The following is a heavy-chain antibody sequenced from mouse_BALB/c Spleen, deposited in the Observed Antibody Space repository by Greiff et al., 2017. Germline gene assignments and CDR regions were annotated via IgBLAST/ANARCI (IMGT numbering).Heavy chain of an antibody. Sequence: QVQLKQSGPGLVQPSQSLSITCTVSGFSLTSYGVHWVRQSPGKGLEWLGVIWSGGSTDYNAAFISRLSISKDNSKSQVFFKMNSLQANDTAIYYCARSGYRYDEGAMDYWGQGTSVTVSS. V-gene: IGHV2-2*02. CDR2: IWSGGST. CDR3: ARSGYRYDEGAMDY. J-gene: IGHJ4*01. CDR1: GFSLTSYG. D-gene: IGHD2-14*01.